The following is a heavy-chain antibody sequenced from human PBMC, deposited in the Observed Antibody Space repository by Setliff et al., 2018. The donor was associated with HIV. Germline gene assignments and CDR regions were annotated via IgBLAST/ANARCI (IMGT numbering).Heavy chain of an antibody. CDR3: ARDRGDSSGYYDAFDI. J-gene: IGHJ3*02. CDR2: IRRETYGGTT. D-gene: IGHD6-19*01. V-gene: IGHV3-49*03. Sequence: GGSLRLSCLGSGFTFGNYAVSWFRQAPGKGLEWISFIRRETYGGTTEYAASVKGRYTISRDDSESIAYLHMNSLKSEDTAMYFCARDRGDSSGYYDAFDIWGQGTMVTV. CDR1: GFTFGNYA.